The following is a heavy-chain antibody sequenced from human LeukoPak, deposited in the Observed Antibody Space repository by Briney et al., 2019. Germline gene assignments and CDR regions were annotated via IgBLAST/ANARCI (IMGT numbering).Heavy chain of an antibody. CDR1: GGTFSRYT. Sequence: SVKVSCKASGGTFSRYTISLVRQAPGQGLEWMGRIIPILGIANYAQKFQGRVTITADKSTSTAYMELSSLRSEDTAVYYCARVTDYYDSSGYSNWFEPWGQGTLVTVSS. CDR3: ARVTDYYDSSGYSNWFEP. D-gene: IGHD3-22*01. V-gene: IGHV1-69*02. J-gene: IGHJ5*02. CDR2: IIPILGIA.